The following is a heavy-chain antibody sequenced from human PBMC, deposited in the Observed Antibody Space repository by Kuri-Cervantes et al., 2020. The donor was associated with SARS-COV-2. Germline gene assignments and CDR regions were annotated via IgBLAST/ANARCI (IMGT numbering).Heavy chain of an antibody. CDR1: GFTFSSYT. CDR3: ARDGGYSYGPPRGMDV. J-gene: IGHJ6*02. V-gene: IGHV3-48*01. D-gene: IGHD5-18*01. Sequence: GESLKISCAASGFTFSSYTMNWVRQAPGKGLEWVSYISSSSTTTYYADSVKGRFTISRDNAKNSLYLQMNSLRAEDTAVYYCARDGGYSYGPPRGMDVWGQGTTVTVSS. CDR2: ISSSSTTT.